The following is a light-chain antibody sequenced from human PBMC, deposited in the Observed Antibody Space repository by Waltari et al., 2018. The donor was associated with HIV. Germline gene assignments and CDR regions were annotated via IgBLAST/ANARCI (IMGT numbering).Light chain of an antibody. Sequence: DILLTQSPSFLSASLGDRVTISCRANPGIRTYLAWYQQSPGRAPKLLIFSASILQDTVPSRFSASGSGTQFTLTINSLQPEDFATYYCQQQNTYPLTFGPGT. CDR3: QQQNTYPLT. V-gene: IGKV1-9*01. CDR2: SAS. J-gene: IGKJ3*01. CDR1: PGIRTY.